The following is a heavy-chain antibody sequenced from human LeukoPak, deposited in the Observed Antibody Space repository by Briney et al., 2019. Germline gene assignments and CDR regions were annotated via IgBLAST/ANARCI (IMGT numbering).Heavy chain of an antibody. J-gene: IGHJ4*02. V-gene: IGHV3-48*02. CDR3: ARDSGSGSYYLAYYVY. Sequence: GGSLRLSCAASGLSLSTYSMNWVRQAPGKGLEWVAYISGSSSPIYYADSVKGRFTISRDNAKNSLYLLMNSLRDEDTAVYYCARDSGSGSYYLAYYVYWGQGTLVTVSS. D-gene: IGHD3-10*01. CDR1: GLSLSTYS. CDR2: ISGSSSPI.